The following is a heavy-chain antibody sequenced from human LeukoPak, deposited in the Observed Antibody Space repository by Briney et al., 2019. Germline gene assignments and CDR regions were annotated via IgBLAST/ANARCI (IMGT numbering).Heavy chain of an antibody. CDR3: ARVGYYGSGSYYDFQYYFDY. CDR1: GGSISTSNYY. D-gene: IGHD3-10*01. V-gene: IGHV4-61*05. CDR2: IYYSGST. Sequence: SETLSLTCTVSGGSISTSNYYWGWIRQPPGKGLEWIGYIYYSGSTNYNPSLKSRVTISVDTSKNQFSLKLSSVTAADTAVYYCARVGYYGSGSYYDFQYYFDYWGQGTLVTVSS. J-gene: IGHJ4*02.